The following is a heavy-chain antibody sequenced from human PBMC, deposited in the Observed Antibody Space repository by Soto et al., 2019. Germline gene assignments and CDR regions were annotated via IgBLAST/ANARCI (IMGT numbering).Heavy chain of an antibody. D-gene: IGHD6-19*01. CDR1: GDSISCSRW. J-gene: IGHJ4*02. CDR2: ISHTGTT. CDR3: ARALSTHIAVAGMGYFDS. Sequence: SETLSLTCAVSGDSISCSRWWSWFRLPPGKGLEWIGEISHTGTTNYNPSLKSRVAISLDASKNHFSLQLTSVTAADTAVYYCARALSTHIAVAGMGYFDSWGPGTLVTVSS. V-gene: IGHV4-4*02.